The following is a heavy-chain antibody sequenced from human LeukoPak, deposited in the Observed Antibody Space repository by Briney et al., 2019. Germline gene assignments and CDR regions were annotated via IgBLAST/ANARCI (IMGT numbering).Heavy chain of an antibody. CDR3: ARVFGYYQEAMDV. D-gene: IGHD3-3*01. V-gene: IGHV4-39*07. Sequence: SETLSLTCIVSGASVITDDYYWGWVRQPPGKGLEWLGSTYRTPPLKSRVTISVDTSRNQFSLRLRSVTAADTALYFCARVFGYYQEAMDVWGKGPRSPSRQ. CDR1: GASVITDDYY. J-gene: IGHJ6*01. CDR2: T.